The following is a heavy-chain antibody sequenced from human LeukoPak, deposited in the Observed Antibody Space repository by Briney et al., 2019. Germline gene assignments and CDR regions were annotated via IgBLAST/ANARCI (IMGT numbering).Heavy chain of an antibody. J-gene: IGHJ6*02. CDR1: GYTFTSYD. D-gene: IGHD2-2*02. CDR2: MNPNRGNT. CDR3: ARGHCSSTSCYTRYDYYYYGMDV. Sequence: ASVKVSCKASGYTFTSYDINWVRQATGQGLEWMGWMNPNRGNTGYAQKFQGRVTMTRNTSISTAYMELSSLRSEDTAVYYCARGHCSSTSCYTRYDYYYYGMDVWGQGTTVTVSS. V-gene: IGHV1-8*01.